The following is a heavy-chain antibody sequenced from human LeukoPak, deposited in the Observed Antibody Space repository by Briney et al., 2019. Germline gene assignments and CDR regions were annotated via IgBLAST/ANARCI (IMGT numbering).Heavy chain of an antibody. CDR2: IKSDGRST. CDR1: GFTLTSNW. D-gene: IGHD1-14*01. CDR3: ARGVEPLAANTLAY. Sequence: GGSLRLSCAASGFTLTSNWIHWVRQVPGKGLAWVSRIKSDGRSTYYADSVKGRVTISRDNAQNTVYLQMNSLRAEDTAVYYCARGVEPLAANTLAYWGQGTLVTVSS. J-gene: IGHJ4*02. V-gene: IGHV3-74*01.